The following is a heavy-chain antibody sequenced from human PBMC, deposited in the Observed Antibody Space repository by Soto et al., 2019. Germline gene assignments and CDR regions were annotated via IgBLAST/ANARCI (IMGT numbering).Heavy chain of an antibody. Sequence: SETLSLTCTVSGGSISSYYWSWIRQPPEKGLEWIGYISYRGSTNYNPSLKSRVTISVDKSKNQFSLKLSAVTAADTAVYYCARDGDKEGLRLYSYYVMDVWGQGTTVTVSS. V-gene: IGHV4-59*12. D-gene: IGHD5-12*01. CDR2: ISYRGST. J-gene: IGHJ6*02. CDR1: GGSISSYY. CDR3: ARDGDKEGLRLYSYYVMDV.